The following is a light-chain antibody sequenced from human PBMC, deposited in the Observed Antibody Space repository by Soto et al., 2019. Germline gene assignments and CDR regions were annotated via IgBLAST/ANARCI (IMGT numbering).Light chain of an antibody. CDR3: QQYGGSPRT. J-gene: IGKJ5*01. CDR1: RSLDSGQ. Sequence: IVVTHSPGPLSLSPGESSPLSCRASRSLDSGQLAWYQQKVGRAPRLLIHDAFIRATGITDRFSGSGSGTDFTLTIARLEPEDFAVYYCQQYGGSPRTFGQGTRLEIK. CDR2: DAF. V-gene: IGKV3-20*01.